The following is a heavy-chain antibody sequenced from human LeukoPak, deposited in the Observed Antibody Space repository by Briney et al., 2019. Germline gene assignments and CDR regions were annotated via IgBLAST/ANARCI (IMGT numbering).Heavy chain of an antibody. J-gene: IGHJ4*02. D-gene: IGHD4/OR15-4a*01. CDR3: ARRAGAYSHPYDY. CDR1: GFTFSSHG. Sequence: GGSLRLSCAASGFTFSSHGINWVRQAPGKGLEWVSGISPSGSISYYADSVKGRFTISRDNSKNTVSLQMNSLRAEDTALYYCARRAGAYSHPYDYWGQGTLVTVSS. CDR2: ISPSGSIS. V-gene: IGHV3-23*01.